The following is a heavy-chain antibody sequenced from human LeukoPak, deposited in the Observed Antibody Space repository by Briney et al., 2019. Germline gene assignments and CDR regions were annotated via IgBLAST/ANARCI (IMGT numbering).Heavy chain of an antibody. CDR1: GGSTSRSNYY. V-gene: IGHV4-39*01. CDR2: IHYSGNT. CDR3: ARLGAGPTYYDFWSGYSSFYFDY. J-gene: IGHJ4*02. D-gene: IGHD3-3*01. Sequence: KTSETLSLTCTVSGGSTSRSNYYWGWIRQPPGKGLEWIGGIHYSGNTYYNLSLKSRVTISVDTSKNQFSLKLSSVTAADTAVYYCARLGAGPTYYDFWSGYSSFYFDYWGQGTLVTVSS.